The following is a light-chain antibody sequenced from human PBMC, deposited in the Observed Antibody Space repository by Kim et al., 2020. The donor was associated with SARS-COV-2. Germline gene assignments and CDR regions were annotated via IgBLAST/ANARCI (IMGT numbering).Light chain of an antibody. Sequence: GKTVTIAYTRIRGDIASNYVPCYQQRVGSAPAAVIYEYNKGPSGVPDRFSSSIDSSSNSASLTIAGLKTEDEADYYCQSYDGSNVEFGGGTQLTVL. CDR1: RGDIASNY. CDR2: EYN. V-gene: IGLV6-57*03. CDR3: QSYDGSNVE. J-gene: IGLJ2*01.